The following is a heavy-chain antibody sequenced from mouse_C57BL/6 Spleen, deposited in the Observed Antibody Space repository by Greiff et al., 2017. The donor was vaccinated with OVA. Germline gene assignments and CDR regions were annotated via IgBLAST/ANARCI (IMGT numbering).Heavy chain of an antibody. CDR3: AREGEGVAY. CDR2: IDPSDSYT. CDR1: GYTFTSYW. J-gene: IGHJ3*01. V-gene: IGHV1-59*01. D-gene: IGHD3-3*01. Sequence: VQLQQPGAELVRPGTSVKLSCKASGYTFTSYWMHWVKQRPGQGLEWIGVIDPSDSYTNYNQKFKGKATLTVDTSSSTAYMQLSSLTSEDSAVYYCAREGEGVAYWGQGTLVTVSA.